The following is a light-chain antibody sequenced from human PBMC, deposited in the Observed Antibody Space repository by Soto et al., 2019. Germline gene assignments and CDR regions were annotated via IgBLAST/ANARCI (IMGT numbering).Light chain of an antibody. J-gene: IGLJ1*01. CDR2: HVS. V-gene: IGLV2-8*01. Sequence: QSVLTQPPSASGSPGQSVTISCTGAGTDVGQYNYVSWYQQHPGKAPKLLIHHVSRRPSGVPARFSGSKSGNTASLTVSGLQTEDEADYYCSSFTSSSTLPYVFGTGTKVTVL. CDR1: GTDVGQYNY. CDR3: SSFTSSSTLPYV.